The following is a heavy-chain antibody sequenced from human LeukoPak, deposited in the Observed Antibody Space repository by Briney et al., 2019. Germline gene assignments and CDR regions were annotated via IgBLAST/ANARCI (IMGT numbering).Heavy chain of an antibody. CDR3: AKVSGYYYVGAFDI. CDR1: GFTFSSYA. V-gene: IGHV3-23*01. D-gene: IGHD3-22*01. CDR2: ISGSGGST. Sequence: GGSLRLSCGASGFTFSSYAMSWVRQAPGKGLEWVSGISGSGGSTSYADSVKGRFTISRDNSKNTLYLQMNSLRAEDTAVYYCAKVSGYYYVGAFDIWGQGTMVTVSS. J-gene: IGHJ3*02.